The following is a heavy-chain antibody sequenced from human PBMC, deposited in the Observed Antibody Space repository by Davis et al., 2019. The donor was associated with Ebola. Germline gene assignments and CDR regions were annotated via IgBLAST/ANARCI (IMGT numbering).Heavy chain of an antibody. CDR2: ISYSVNT. V-gene: IGHV4-31*03. CDR1: GGSISSGGYY. J-gene: IGHJ3*02. CDR3: AREWHDIDAFDI. D-gene: IGHD5-12*01. Sequence: MPSETLSLTCTVSGGSISSGGYYWSWIRQHPGRGLEWIGYISYSVNTYYNPSLKSRVIISMDTSKTPFSLELSRVTAAATAVSYCAREWHDIDAFDIWGQGTMVTVSS.